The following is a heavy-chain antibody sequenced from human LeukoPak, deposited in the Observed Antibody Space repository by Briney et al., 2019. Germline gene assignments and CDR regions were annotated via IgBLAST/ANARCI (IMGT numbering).Heavy chain of an antibody. V-gene: IGHV3-7*04. CDR1: GFTFNTYW. Sequence: GGSLRLSCAASGFTFNTYWMTWVRQAPGKGLEWVANIKQDGSDKYYVDSVKGRFTISRDNAENSLYLQMNSLRAEDTAIYYCARARKGSGYYPVGGLDYWGQGTLVTVSS. CDR3: ARARKGSGYYPVGGLDY. J-gene: IGHJ4*02. D-gene: IGHD3-3*01. CDR2: IKQDGSDK.